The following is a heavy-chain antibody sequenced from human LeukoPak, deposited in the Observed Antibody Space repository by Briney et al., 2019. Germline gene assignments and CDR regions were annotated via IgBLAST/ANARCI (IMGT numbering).Heavy chain of an antibody. CDR2: ISHHGTIK. D-gene: IGHD3/OR15-3a*01. Sequence: GGSLRLSCAVSGFTLSDYGMSWVSQAPGKGLKWVAFISHHGTIKNYADSVKGRVTISRDNSKNTLYLQMNSLRAEDTAVYYCAKGGLVHPLHIWGQGTMVTVSS. CDR1: GFTLSDYG. V-gene: IGHV3-30*02. CDR3: AKGGLVHPLHI. J-gene: IGHJ3*02.